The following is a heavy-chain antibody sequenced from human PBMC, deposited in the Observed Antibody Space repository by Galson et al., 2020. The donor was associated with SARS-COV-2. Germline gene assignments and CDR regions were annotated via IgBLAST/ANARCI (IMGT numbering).Heavy chain of an antibody. Sequence: ASVKVSCKASGYTFTSYAMHWVRQAPGQRLEWMGWINAGNGNTKYSQKFQGRVTITRDTSASTAYMELSSLRSEDTAVYYCARGDSVYDFWSGYLGANWFDPWGQGTLVTVSS. CDR3: ARGDSVYDFWSGYLGANWFDP. J-gene: IGHJ5*02. CDR1: GYTFTSYA. D-gene: IGHD3-3*01. CDR2: INAGNGNT. V-gene: IGHV1-3*01.